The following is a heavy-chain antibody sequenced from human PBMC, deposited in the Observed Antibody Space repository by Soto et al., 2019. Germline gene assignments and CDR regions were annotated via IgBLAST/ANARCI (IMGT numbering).Heavy chain of an antibody. Sequence: QVQLVESGGGGVQPGRSLRLSCAASGFTFSSYGMHWVRQAPGKGLEWVAVISYVGRNKYYADSVKGRFTISRDNSKNTLYLQMSSLRAEDTAVYYCVKDGSSGWPYYYGLDVWGQGTTVTVSS. V-gene: IGHV3-30*18. CDR1: GFTFSSYG. D-gene: IGHD6-19*01. CDR2: ISYVGRNK. CDR3: VKDGSSGWPYYYGLDV. J-gene: IGHJ6*02.